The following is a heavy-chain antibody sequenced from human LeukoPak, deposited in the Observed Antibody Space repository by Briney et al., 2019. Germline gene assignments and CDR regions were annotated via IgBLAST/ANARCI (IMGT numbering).Heavy chain of an antibody. J-gene: IGHJ4*02. CDR2: FDPEDGET. Sequence: ASVKVSCKVSGYTLTELSMHWVRQAPGKGLEWMGGFDPEDGETIYAQKFQGRVTMTEDTSTDTAYMELSSLRSEDTAVYYCATRGYDSSGYYPFDYWGQGTLVTVSS. D-gene: IGHD3-22*01. CDR3: ATRGYDSSGYYPFDY. CDR1: GYTLTELS. V-gene: IGHV1-24*01.